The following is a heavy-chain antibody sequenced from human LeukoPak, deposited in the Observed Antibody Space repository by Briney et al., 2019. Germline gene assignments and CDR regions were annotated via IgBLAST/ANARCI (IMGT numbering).Heavy chain of an antibody. V-gene: IGHV3-20*04. CDR2: INWNGGST. CDR1: GFTFDDYG. Sequence: GGSLRLSCAASGFTFDDYGMSWVRQAPGKGLEWVSGINWNGGSTGYADSVKGRFTISRDNSKNTLYLQMNSLRAEDTAVYYCARDRSVDSSGYSYYYYYMDVWGKGTTVTVSS. D-gene: IGHD3-22*01. CDR3: ARDRSVDSSGYSYYYYYMDV. J-gene: IGHJ6*03.